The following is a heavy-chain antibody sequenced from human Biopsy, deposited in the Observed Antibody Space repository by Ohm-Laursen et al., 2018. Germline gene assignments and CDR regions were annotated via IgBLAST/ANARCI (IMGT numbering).Heavy chain of an antibody. V-gene: IGHV1-2*02. CDR2: INAKPGDT. CDR1: GYTFTGYH. J-gene: IGHJ5*02. Sequence: ASVKASCKPSGYTFTGYHVHWVRQAPGQGLEWMGWINAKPGDTNYAQKFQGRVTMTRDTSISTAYVDLSSLRSDDTAVYYCTRGGYYYDSLAYYYWFDPWGQGTLVTVSS. CDR3: TRGGYYYDSLAYYYWFDP. D-gene: IGHD3-22*01.